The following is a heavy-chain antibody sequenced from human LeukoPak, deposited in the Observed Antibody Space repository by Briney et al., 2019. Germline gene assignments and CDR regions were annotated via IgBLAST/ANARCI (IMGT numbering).Heavy chain of an antibody. CDR1: GYTFTSYY. J-gene: IGHJ4*02. CDR2: INPSGGST. V-gene: IGHV1-46*01. CDR3: ATQRGSYLWGTDFDY. Sequence: GASVKVSCKSSGYTFTSYYMYWVRQAPGQGLEWMGIINPSGGSTSYAQKFQGRVTMTRDTSTSTVYMELSRLRSDDTALYYCATQRGSYLWGTDFDYWGQGTLVTVSS. D-gene: IGHD3-16*01.